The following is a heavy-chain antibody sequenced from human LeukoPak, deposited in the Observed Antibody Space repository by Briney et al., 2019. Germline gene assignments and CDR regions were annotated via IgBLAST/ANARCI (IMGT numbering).Heavy chain of an antibody. V-gene: IGHV3-30-3*01. CDR1: GFTFSSYA. CDR2: ISYDGSNK. D-gene: IGHD3-10*01. CDR3: ARSPRSMVRGVITHDY. J-gene: IGHJ4*02. Sequence: PGGSLRLSCAASGFTFSSYAMHWVRQAPGKGLEWVALISYDGSNKYYADSVKGRFTISRDNSKNTLYVQMNSLRAEDTAVYYCARSPRSMVRGVITHDYWGQGTLVTVSS.